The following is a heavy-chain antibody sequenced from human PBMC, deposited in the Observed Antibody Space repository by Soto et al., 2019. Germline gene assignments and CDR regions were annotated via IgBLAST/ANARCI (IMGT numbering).Heavy chain of an antibody. Sequence: QVQLVQSGAEVKKPGASVKVSCKASGYTFTSYGISWVRQAPGQGLEWMGWISAYNGNTNYAQKLQGRVTMTTDTSXSIXYMELRSLRSDDTAVYYCARDDQAARPYYYYGMDVWGQGTTVTVSS. V-gene: IGHV1-18*01. CDR2: ISAYNGNT. CDR3: ARDDQAARPYYYYGMDV. D-gene: IGHD6-6*01. CDR1: GYTFTSYG. J-gene: IGHJ6*02.